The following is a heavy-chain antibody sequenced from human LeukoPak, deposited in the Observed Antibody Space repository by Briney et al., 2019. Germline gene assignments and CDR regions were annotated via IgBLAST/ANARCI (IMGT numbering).Heavy chain of an antibody. J-gene: IGHJ3*02. D-gene: IGHD3-10*01. Sequence: GGSLRLSCAASGFTFSDYYMSWIRQAPGKGLEWVSYISSSGSTIYYADSVKGRFTISRDNAKNSLYLQMNSLRAEDTAVYYRARPPIRGFPPDAFDIWGQGTMVTVSS. CDR1: GFTFSDYY. CDR3: ARPPIRGFPPDAFDI. V-gene: IGHV3-11*04. CDR2: ISSSGSTI.